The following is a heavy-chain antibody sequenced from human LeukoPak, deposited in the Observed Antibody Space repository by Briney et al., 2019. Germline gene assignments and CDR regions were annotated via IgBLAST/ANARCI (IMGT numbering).Heavy chain of an antibody. D-gene: IGHD1-1*01. CDR1: GFTFRSYA. CDR2: ISYDGSNR. Sequence: PGRSLRLSCAASGFTFRSYAMHWVRQAPGKGLEWVAVISYDGSNRYYADSVKGRFTISRDNSKNTLYLQMNSLRAEDPAVYYCARGASTGTTYFDYWGQGTLVTVSS. J-gene: IGHJ4*02. CDR3: ARGASTGTTYFDY. V-gene: IGHV3-30-3*01.